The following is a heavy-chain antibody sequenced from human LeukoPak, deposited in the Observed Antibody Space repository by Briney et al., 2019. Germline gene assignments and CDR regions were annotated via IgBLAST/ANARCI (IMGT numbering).Heavy chain of an antibody. CDR2: IRYDGSNK. CDR1: GFTFSSYG. Sequence: GGSLRLSCAASGFTFSSYGMHWVREAPGKALEWVAFIRYDGSNKYYADSVKGRFTISRDNSKNTLYLQMNSLRAEDTAVYYCAKGSRRYYYYMDVWGKGTTVTVSS. V-gene: IGHV3-30*02. CDR3: AKGSRRYYYYMDV. J-gene: IGHJ6*03.